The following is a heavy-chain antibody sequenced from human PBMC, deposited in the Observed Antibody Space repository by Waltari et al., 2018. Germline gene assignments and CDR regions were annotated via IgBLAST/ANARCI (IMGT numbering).Heavy chain of an antibody. CDR2: INHSGST. V-gene: IGHV4-34*01. Sequence: QVQLQQWGAGLLKPSETLSLTCAVYGGSFSGYYWSWIRQPPGKGLEWIGEINHSGSTNYIPSLKSRVTISVETSKNHFSLKLSSVTDADTAVYYWARAPQVTCWGVIVGTRFDYWGQGTLVTVSS. J-gene: IGHJ4*02. CDR1: GGSFSGYY. CDR3: ARAPQVTCWGVIVGTRFDY. D-gene: IGHD3-16*02.